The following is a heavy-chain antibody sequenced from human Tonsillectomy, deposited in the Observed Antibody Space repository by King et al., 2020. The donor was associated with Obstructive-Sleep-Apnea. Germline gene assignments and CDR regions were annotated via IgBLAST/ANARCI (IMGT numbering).Heavy chain of an antibody. CDR3: ARGDYYYYYALDV. CDR2: IYSGGGT. J-gene: IGHJ6*02. Sequence: VQLVESGGGLVQPGGSLRLSWAASGFNISSNYMSWVRQAPGKGLEWVPLIYSGGGTYYADSVKGRFTISRHNSKNTLYLQMNSLRAEDTAVYYCARGDYYYYYALDVWGQGTTVSVSS. CDR1: GFNISSNY. V-gene: IGHV3-53*04.